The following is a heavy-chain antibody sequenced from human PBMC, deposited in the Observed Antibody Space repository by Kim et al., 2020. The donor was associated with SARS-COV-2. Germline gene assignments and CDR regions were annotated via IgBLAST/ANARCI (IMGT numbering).Heavy chain of an antibody. J-gene: IGHJ4*02. D-gene: IGHD4-17*01. V-gene: IGHV1-58*01. CDR2: IVVGSGNT. Sequence: ASVKVSCKASGFTFTSSAVQWVRQARGQRLEWIGWIVVGSGNTNYAQKFQERVTITRDMSTSTAYMELSSLRSEDTAVYYCAAARDYGDSGFDYWGQGTLVTFSS. CDR1: GFTFTSSA. CDR3: AAARDYGDSGFDY.